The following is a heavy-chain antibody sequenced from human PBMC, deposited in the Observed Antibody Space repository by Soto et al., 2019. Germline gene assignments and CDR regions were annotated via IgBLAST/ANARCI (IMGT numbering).Heavy chain of an antibody. D-gene: IGHD6-13*01. CDR2: IYYSGST. V-gene: IGHV4-59*01. CDR3: ASSNIAAAGFYYYGMDV. Sequence: SETLSLTCTVSGGSLSSYYWSRIRQPPGKGLEWIGYIYYSGSTNYNPSLKSRVTISVDTSKNQFSLKLSSVTAADTAVYYCASSNIAAAGFYYYGMDVWGRGTTDTVSS. J-gene: IGHJ6*02. CDR1: GGSLSSYY.